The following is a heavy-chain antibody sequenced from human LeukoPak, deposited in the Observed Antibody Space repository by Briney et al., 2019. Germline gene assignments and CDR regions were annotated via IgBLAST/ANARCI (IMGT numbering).Heavy chain of an antibody. CDR1: GFTFSNYG. J-gene: IGHJ1*01. V-gene: IGHV3-33*01. CDR3: ARDTTVTMDAEYFQH. CDR2: IWNDGSNK. Sequence: PGGSLRLSCVASGFTFSNYGMHWVRQAPGKGLEWVAVIWNDGSNKYHADSVKGRFTISRDNSKNTLYLQVNSLRVEDTAVYYCARDTTVTMDAEYFQHWGQGTLVTVSS. D-gene: IGHD4-17*01.